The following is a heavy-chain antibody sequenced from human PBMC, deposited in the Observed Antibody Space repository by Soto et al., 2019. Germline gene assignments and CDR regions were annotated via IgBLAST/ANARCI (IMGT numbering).Heavy chain of an antibody. CDR2: IYHSGST. CDR3: ARELRFLEWSPMNAFDI. D-gene: IGHD3-3*01. V-gene: IGHV4-30-2*01. Sequence: SETLSLTCAVSGGSISSGGYSWSWIRQPPGKGLEWIGYIYHSGSTYYNPSLKSRVTISVDRSKNQFSLKLSSVTAADTAVYYCARELRFLEWSPMNAFDIWGQGPMVTVSS. J-gene: IGHJ3*02. CDR1: GGSISSGGYS.